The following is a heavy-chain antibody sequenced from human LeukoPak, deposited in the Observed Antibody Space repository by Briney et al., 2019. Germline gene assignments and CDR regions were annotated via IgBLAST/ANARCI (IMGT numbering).Heavy chain of an antibody. Sequence: PSETLSLTCAVYGGSFSGYYWSWIRQPPGKGLEWIGYIYYSGSTNYNPSLKSRVTISVDTSKNQFSLKLSSVTAADTAVYYCARVSLQTYYYGSGSPRWGAFDIWGQGTMVTVSS. CDR1: GGSFSGYY. V-gene: IGHV4-59*01. CDR3: ARVSLQTYYYGSGSPRWGAFDI. J-gene: IGHJ3*02. CDR2: IYYSGST. D-gene: IGHD3-10*01.